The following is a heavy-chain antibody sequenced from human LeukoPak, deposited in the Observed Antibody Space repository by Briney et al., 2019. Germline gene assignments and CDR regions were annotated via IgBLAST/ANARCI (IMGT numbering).Heavy chain of an antibody. Sequence: SETLSLTCAVSGYSIRSGYYWGCIRQAPGRELEWIGSMHHSGGTSYNPSLKSRVTISLDTFKNHFPLKLTSVTAADTAVYYCARLGYTAMAVFENWGQGTLVTVSS. CDR1: GYSIRSGYY. CDR3: ARLGYTAMAVFEN. V-gene: IGHV4-38-2*01. CDR2: MHHSGGT. D-gene: IGHD5-18*01. J-gene: IGHJ4*02.